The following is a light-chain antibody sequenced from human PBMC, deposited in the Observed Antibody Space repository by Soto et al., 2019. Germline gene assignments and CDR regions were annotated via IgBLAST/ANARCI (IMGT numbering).Light chain of an antibody. V-gene: IGKV3-15*01. Sequence: EIVMTQSPASLSATQGERITLSCKASQSIANNLAWHQQKPDQAPRLLIYAASTRATGIPARFSGSGSGTEFTLTISSLQSEDFAVYYCQQYNNWPLTFGGGTKVDI. CDR2: AAS. CDR3: QQYNNWPLT. J-gene: IGKJ4*01. CDR1: QSIANN.